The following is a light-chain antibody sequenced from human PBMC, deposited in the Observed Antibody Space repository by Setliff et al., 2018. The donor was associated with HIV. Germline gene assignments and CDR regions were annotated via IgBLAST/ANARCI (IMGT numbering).Light chain of an antibody. CDR2: DVS. V-gene: IGLV2-14*03. CDR1: SSDVGGYNY. J-gene: IGLJ1*01. Sequence: QSVLAQPASVSGSPGQSITISCTGTSSDVGGYNYVSWYKQYPGKAPKLMVCDVSNRPSGVSNRFSGSKSGNTASLTISGLQAEDEAGYYCSSYTSSGTLVFGTGTKVTVL. CDR3: SSYTSSGTLV.